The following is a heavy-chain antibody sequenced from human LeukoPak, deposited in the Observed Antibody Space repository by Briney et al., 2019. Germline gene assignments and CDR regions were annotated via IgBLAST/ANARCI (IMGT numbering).Heavy chain of an antibody. CDR1: GDTFSSSA. Sequence: ASVKVSCKASGDTFSSSAISWVRQAPGQGLEWMGKIILPLDITNYAQQFQGGVTITTDKSTDTVFLELSSLRSQDTAVYYCAILPRYCTNGVCFDYWGQGTLVTVSS. D-gene: IGHD2-8*01. J-gene: IGHJ4*02. CDR2: IILPLDIT. V-gene: IGHV1-69*04. CDR3: AILPRYCTNGVCFDY.